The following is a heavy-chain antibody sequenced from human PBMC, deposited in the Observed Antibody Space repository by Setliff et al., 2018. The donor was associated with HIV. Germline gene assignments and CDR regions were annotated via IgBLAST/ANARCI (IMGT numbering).Heavy chain of an antibody. CDR2: IDPSGTYT. J-gene: IGHJ4*02. CDR1: GFTFSNAW. D-gene: IGHD4-17*01. V-gene: IGHV3-23*01. CDR3: ARIPYSDSFFDS. Sequence: GGSLRLSCAASGFTFSNAWMNRVRQAPGKGLEWVSAIDPSGTYTYYADSVRGRFTISRDNSKNTLYLQMNSLRAGDTAVYYCARIPYSDSFFDSWGQGTLVTVSS.